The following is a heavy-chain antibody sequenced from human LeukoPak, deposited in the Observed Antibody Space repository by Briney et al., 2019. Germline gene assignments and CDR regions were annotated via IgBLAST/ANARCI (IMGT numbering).Heavy chain of an antibody. D-gene: IGHD6-19*01. CDR2: ITSNGGST. V-gene: IGHV3-64*01. CDR3: ATRDPSGWYRC. CDR1: GFTFSSYA. Sequence: AGGSLRLSCAASGFTFSSYAMHWVRQAPGKGLEYVSAITSNGGSTYYANSVKGRFTISRDNSKNTLFLQMGSLRAEDMAVYYCATRDPSGWYRCWGQGTLVTVSS. J-gene: IGHJ4*02.